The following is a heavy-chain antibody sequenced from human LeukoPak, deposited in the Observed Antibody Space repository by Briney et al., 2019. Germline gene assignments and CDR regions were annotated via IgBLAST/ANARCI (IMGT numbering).Heavy chain of an antibody. CDR2: INHSGST. V-gene: IGHV4-34*01. J-gene: IGHJ4*02. CDR3: ARHVAIFGVVPADY. D-gene: IGHD3-3*01. Sequence: SETLSLTCAVYGGSFSGYYWSWIRQPPGKGLEWIGEINHSGSTNYNPSLKSRVTISVDTSKNQFSLKLSSVTAADTAVYYCARHVAIFGVVPADYWGQGTLVTVSS. CDR1: GGSFSGYY.